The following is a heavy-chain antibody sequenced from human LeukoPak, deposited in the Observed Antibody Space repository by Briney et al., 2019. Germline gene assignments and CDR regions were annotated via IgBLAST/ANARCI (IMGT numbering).Heavy chain of an antibody. CDR1: GGSLSGHY. D-gene: IGHD2-2*01. J-gene: IGHJ4*02. CDR2: IYYTGTT. CDR3: ARFSWGCSTASCYLTN. V-gene: IGHV4-59*11. Sequence: SETLSLTCTVGGGSLSGHYWGWIRQPPGKGLELVGHIYYTGTTFYNPSLNSRITITLDTYRNQFSLRLTSVIAADTAVYYCARFSWGCSTASCYLTNWGQGTLDTVSS.